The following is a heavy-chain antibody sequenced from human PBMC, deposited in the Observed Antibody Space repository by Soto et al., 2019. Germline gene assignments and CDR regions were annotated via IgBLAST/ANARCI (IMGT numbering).Heavy chain of an antibody. D-gene: IGHD2-15*01. CDR1: GYTFTSYG. V-gene: IGHV1-18*01. CDR2: ISAYNGNT. CDR3: ARELGDCSGGSCYSGAFEI. Sequence: ASVKVSCKASGYTFTSYGISWVRQAPGQGLEWMGWISAYNGNTNYAQKLQGRVTMTTDTSTSTAYMELRSLRSDDTAVYYCARELGDCSGGSCYSGAFEIWGQGTMVTVSS. J-gene: IGHJ3*02.